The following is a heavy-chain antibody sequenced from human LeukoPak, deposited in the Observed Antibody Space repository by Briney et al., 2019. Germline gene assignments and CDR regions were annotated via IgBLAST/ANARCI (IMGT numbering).Heavy chain of an antibody. CDR1: GFTFSDYY. V-gene: IGHV3-11*04. CDR2: ISSSGSTI. Sequence: PGGSLRLSCAASGFTFSDYYMSWIRQAPGKGLEWVSYISSSGSTIYYADSVKGRFTISRDNAKNSLYLQMNSLRAEDTAVYYCARDLPYSEWLPVIDYWGQGTLVTVSS. J-gene: IGHJ4*02. D-gene: IGHD3-3*01. CDR3: ARDLPYSEWLPVIDY.